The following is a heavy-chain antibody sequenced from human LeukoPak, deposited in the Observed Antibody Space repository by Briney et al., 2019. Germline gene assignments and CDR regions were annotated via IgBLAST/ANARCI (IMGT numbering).Heavy chain of an antibody. CDR1: GLAFSSYE. V-gene: IGHV3-48*03. Sequence: PGGSLRLTCAASGLAFSSYEMNWVRQAPGKGLEWISYISDNGVSIYYADSVKGRFTISRDNAKNSLYLQMNSLSAEDTAVYYCAGELEYCSGGDYWGQGTLVTVSS. CDR3: AGELEYCSGGDY. CDR2: ISDNGVSI. J-gene: IGHJ4*02. D-gene: IGHD2-15*01.